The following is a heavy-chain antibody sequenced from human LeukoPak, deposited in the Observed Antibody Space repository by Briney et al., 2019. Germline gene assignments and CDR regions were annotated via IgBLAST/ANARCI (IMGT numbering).Heavy chain of an antibody. V-gene: IGHV3-21*01. Sequence: PGGALRLSCAASGVTFSNYDMTWVRQAPGKGLEWVSSISATTIYRFSAGSVRGRFTISRDNVENSLSLQMDDLRREDTAVYYCARIGLGRDAYNSFHYWRQGPLVIVSS. CDR2: ISATTIYR. CDR3: ARIGLGRDAYNSFHY. J-gene: IGHJ4*02. CDR1: GVTFSNYD. D-gene: IGHD5-24*01.